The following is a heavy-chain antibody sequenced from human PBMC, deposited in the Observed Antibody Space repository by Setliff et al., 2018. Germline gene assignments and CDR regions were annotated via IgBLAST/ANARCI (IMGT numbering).Heavy chain of an antibody. V-gene: IGHV4-59*11. J-gene: IGHJ4*02. CDR3: AREQGRSYYDSSGFDY. CDR1: GGSIGSHY. CDR2: IHHSGST. D-gene: IGHD3-22*01. Sequence: SEPLSLTCSVSGGSIGSHYWSWIRLSPGKGLEWIAYIHHSGSTDYNPSLKSRVTLSMDTSKNHFSLKLTSLTAADTAIYYCAREQGRSYYDSSGFDYWGQGTQVTVSS.